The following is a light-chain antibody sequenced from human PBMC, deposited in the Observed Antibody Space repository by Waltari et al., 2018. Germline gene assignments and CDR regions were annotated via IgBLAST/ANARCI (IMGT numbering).Light chain of an antibody. CDR2: DVT. J-gene: IGLJ3*02. Sequence: QSALTQPASVSGSPGQSITISCTGNSSDVGRYNFVTWYQQHPGKAPKLMIYDVTDRPSGVSNRFSGSKSGNTASLTISGLQPEDEADYYCSSHTTSSTLVFGGGTRVTVL. CDR3: SSHTTSSTLV. CDR1: SSDVGRYNF. V-gene: IGLV2-14*03.